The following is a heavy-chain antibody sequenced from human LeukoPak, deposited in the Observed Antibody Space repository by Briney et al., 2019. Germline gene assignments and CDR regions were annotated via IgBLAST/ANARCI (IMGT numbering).Heavy chain of an antibody. J-gene: IGHJ4*02. D-gene: IGHD6-13*01. CDR3: GRIAPSIAAAGTSRGGFDY. Sequence: SETLSLTCTVSGGSIGSYYWSWIRQPPGKGLEWIGYIYYSGSTNYNPSLKSRVTISVDTSKNQFSLKLSSVTAADTAVYYCGRIAPSIAAAGTSRGGFDYWGQGTLVTVSS. CDR2: IYYSGST. V-gene: IGHV4-59*01. CDR1: GGSIGSYY.